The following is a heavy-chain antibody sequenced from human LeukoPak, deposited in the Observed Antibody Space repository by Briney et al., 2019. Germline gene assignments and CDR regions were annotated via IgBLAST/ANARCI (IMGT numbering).Heavy chain of an antibody. CDR1: GFTFSSYA. J-gene: IGHJ6*03. D-gene: IGHD3-9*01. CDR2: ISGSGGST. CDR3: ARDGPPHYDILTDYYYYYYMDV. Sequence: GGSLRLSCAASGFTFSSYAMSWVRQAPGKGLEWVSAISGSGGSTYYADSVKGRFTISRDNAKNSLYLQMNSLRAEDTAVYYCARDGPPHYDILTDYYYYYYMDVWGKGTTVTVSS. V-gene: IGHV3-23*01.